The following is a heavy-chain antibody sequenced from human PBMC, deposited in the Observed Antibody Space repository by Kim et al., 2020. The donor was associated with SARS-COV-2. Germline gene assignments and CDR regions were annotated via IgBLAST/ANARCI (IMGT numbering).Heavy chain of an antibody. J-gene: IGHJ4*02. CDR1: GFTVSDYG. V-gene: IGHV3-23*01. CDR3: ATGGRGYHYGEFDY. CDR2: ISGSGVST. Sequence: GGSLRLSCAASGFTVSDYGMSWVRQDPGKGLECVAVISGSGVSTYYADSVKGRFTISRDNSKKTLYLQMNSLRAEDTAVYYCATGGRGYHYGEFDYWGLG. D-gene: IGHD5-18*01.